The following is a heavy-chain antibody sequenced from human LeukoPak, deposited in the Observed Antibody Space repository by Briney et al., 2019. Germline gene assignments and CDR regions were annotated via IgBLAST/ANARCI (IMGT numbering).Heavy chain of an antibody. CDR1: GYAFTNYY. Sequence: GASVKVSFKASGYAFTNYYIHWVRQAPGQGLEWMGIINPTGGSASYAQKFQGRVSMTSDTSTSTLYSELSSLRSEDTAVYYCARDRSGSRWRWFDPWGQGTLVTVSS. CDR3: ARDRSGSRWRWFDP. V-gene: IGHV1-46*01. CDR2: INPTGGSA. D-gene: IGHD6-13*01. J-gene: IGHJ5*02.